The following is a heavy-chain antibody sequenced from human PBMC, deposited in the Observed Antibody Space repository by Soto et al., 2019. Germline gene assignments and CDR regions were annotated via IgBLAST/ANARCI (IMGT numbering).Heavy chain of an antibody. V-gene: IGHV1-69*14. J-gene: IGHJ4*02. CDR2: IIPIFTTS. D-gene: IGHD5-12*01. Sequence: QVQLVQSGAEVKKPGSSVKVSCEASGGTFSNYAVDWVRQAPGEGLEWMGRIIPIFTTSNYAQKFQGRVTITASTCTGTAYREFSSLRSDDPARYYCSTASPGCYDIHWGQGTLGTVSS. CDR1: GGTFSNYA. CDR3: STASPGCYDIH.